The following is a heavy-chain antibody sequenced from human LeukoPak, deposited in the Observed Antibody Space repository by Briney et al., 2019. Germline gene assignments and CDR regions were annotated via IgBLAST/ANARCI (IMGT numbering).Heavy chain of an antibody. CDR2: IIPIFGIA. CDR3: ARGPSGIAAAGTWDY. D-gene: IGHD6-13*01. Sequence: SVKASCKASGGTFSSYAISWVRQAPGQGLGWMGRIIPIFGIANYAQKFQGRVTITADKSTSTAYMELSSLRSEDTAVYYCARGPSGIAAAGTWDYWGQGTLVTVSS. CDR1: GGTFSSYA. V-gene: IGHV1-69*04. J-gene: IGHJ4*02.